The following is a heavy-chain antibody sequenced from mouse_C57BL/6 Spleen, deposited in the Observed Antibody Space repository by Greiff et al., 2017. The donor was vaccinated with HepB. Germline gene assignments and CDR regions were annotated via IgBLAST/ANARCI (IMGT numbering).Heavy chain of an antibody. Sequence: VQLQQSGAELVRPGPSVKVSCKASGYAFTNYLIEWVKQRPGQGLEWIGVINPGSGGTNYNEKFKGKATLPADKSSSTAYMQRSSLTSEDSAVYFCARNDYDGGYAMDYWGQGTSVTVSS. CDR2: INPGSGGT. V-gene: IGHV1-54*01. CDR3: ARNDYDGGYAMDY. CDR1: GYAFTNYL. J-gene: IGHJ4*01. D-gene: IGHD2-4*01.